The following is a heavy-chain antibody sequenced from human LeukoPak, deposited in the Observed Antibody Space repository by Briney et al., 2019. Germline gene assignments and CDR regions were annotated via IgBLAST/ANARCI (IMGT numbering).Heavy chain of an antibody. Sequence: GGSLRLSCAASGFTVSSNYMSWVRQAPGKGLEWVSVIYSGGSTYYADSVKGRFTISRDNSKNTVYLQMNSLRAEDTAVYYCAKAPDTPMVRGFNCWGQGPLVTVSS. J-gene: IGHJ4*02. CDR1: GFTVSSNY. V-gene: IGHV3-66*01. D-gene: IGHD5-18*01. CDR2: IYSGGST. CDR3: AKAPDTPMVRGFNC.